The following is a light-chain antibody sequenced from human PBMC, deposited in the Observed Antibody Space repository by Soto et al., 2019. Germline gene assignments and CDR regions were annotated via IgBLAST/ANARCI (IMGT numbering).Light chain of an antibody. Sequence: EIVLTQSPGTLSLSPGERATLSCRASQSVSSYYLAWYQQRPGQAPRLLIYDASNRATGIPDGLSGSGSGTDFTLTISRLEPEDFAMYYCQYYGGSPYTFGQGTKLEIK. CDR2: DAS. CDR1: QSVSSYY. CDR3: QYYGGSPYT. J-gene: IGKJ2*01. V-gene: IGKV3-20*01.